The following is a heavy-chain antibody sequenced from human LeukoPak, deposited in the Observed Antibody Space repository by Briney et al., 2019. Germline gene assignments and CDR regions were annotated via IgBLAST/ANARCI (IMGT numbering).Heavy chain of an antibody. D-gene: IGHD3-10*01. CDR3: TLPWGSGSYYDY. CDR1: GFSFTDYP. Sequence: PGGSLRLSCATSGFSFTDYPMNWVRQAPGKGLEWVGRITSKTDGGTTDYAAPVKGRFTISRDDSKNTLFLQMNSLKTEDTAVYYCTLPWGSGSYYDYWGQGTLVTVSS. CDR2: ITSKTDGGTT. V-gene: IGHV3-15*01. J-gene: IGHJ4*02.